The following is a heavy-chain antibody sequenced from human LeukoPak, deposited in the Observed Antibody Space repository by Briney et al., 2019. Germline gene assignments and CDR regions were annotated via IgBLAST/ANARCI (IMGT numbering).Heavy chain of an antibody. Sequence: GGSLRLSCAASGFTFSSYWMSWVRQAPGKGLEWVANIKQDGSEKFYVDSVKGRFTISRDNAKNSLYLQMNSLRAEDTAVYYCARDTVTRRLRYWGQGTLVTVSS. CDR3: ARDTVTRRLRY. CDR1: GFTFSSYW. CDR2: IKQDGSEK. V-gene: IGHV3-7*01. J-gene: IGHJ4*02. D-gene: IGHD4-17*01.